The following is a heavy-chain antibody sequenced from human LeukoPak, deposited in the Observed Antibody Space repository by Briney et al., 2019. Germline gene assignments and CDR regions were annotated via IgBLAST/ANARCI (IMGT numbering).Heavy chain of an antibody. J-gene: IGHJ6*02. Sequence: PSETLSLTCTVSGDSISGYYWSWIRQPPGKGLEWIGYIYYSGTTNYNPSLKSRVTISEDTSENQFSLTLSSVTAADTAVYYCARTTSSYYYGMDVWGHGTPVTVSS. V-gene: IGHV4-59*08. CDR2: IYYSGTT. D-gene: IGHD1-1*01. CDR1: GDSISGYY. CDR3: ARTTSSYYYGMDV.